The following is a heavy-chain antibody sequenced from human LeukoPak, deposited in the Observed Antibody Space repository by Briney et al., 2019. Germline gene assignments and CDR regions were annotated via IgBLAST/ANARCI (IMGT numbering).Heavy chain of an antibody. CDR3: ARQSYSDAAYYFDY. CDR1: GGSISSGGYY. CDR2: IYYSGST. V-gene: IGHV4-39*01. D-gene: IGHD5-18*01. J-gene: IGHJ4*02. Sequence: SETLSLTCTVSGGSISSGGYYWSWIRQHPGKGLEWIGYIYYSGSTFYNPSLKSRVTISGDTSKNQFSLKLSSVAAADTAVYYCARQSYSDAAYYFDYWGQGTLVTVSS.